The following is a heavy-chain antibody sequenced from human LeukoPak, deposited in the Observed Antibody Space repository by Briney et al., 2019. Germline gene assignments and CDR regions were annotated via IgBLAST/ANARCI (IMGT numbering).Heavy chain of an antibody. CDR3: AKGSPTYYDFWSGYSHFDY. Sequence: GGSLRLSCAASGFIFSNHAMSWVRQAPGKGLEWVSGLIENGATTYYADSVKGRFTISRDNSKNTLYLQMNSLRAEDTAVYYCAKGSPTYYDFWSGYSHFDYWGQGTLVTVSS. CDR1: GFIFSNHA. J-gene: IGHJ4*02. V-gene: IGHV3-23*01. D-gene: IGHD3-3*01. CDR2: LIENGATT.